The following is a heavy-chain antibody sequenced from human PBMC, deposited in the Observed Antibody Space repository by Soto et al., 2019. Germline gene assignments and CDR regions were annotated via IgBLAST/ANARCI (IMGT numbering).Heavy chain of an antibody. CDR3: ARGFRGYFDY. Sequence: SETLSLTCTVSGGSISSGDYYWSWIRQPPGKGLEWIGYIYYSGSTYYNPSLKSRVTISVDTSKNQFSLKLSSVTAADTAVYYSARGFRGYFDYWGQGTLVTVSS. D-gene: IGHD3-10*01. V-gene: IGHV4-30-4*01. CDR1: GGSISSGDYY. CDR2: IYYSGST. J-gene: IGHJ4*02.